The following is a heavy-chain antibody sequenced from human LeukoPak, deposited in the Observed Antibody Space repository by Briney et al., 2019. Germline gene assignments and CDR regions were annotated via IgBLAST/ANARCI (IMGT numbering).Heavy chain of an antibody. J-gene: IGHJ6*02. D-gene: IGHD4-23*01. CDR3: ARHYYGGDSGYYVMDV. V-gene: IGHV3-30*04. CDR1: GFTFSHYA. CDR2: ISCDGRDK. Sequence: PGGSLRLSCAASGFTFSHYAMHWVRQAPGKGLEWVAVISCDGRDKYYADSVKGRFTISRDISKITLYLQMNSLKAEDTAVYYCARHYYGGDSGYYVMDVWGQGTTVTVSS.